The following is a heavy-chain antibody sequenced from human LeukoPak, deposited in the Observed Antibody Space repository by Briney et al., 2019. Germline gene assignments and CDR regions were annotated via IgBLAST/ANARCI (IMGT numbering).Heavy chain of an antibody. Sequence: ASVTVSCKASGYTFTGYYMHWVRQAPGQGLEWMGWINPNSGGTNYAQKIQGRVTMTRDTSISTAYMELSRLRSDDTAVYYCAREGTGYSSPHDYWGQGTLVTVSS. CDR1: GYTFTGYY. CDR3: AREGTGYSSPHDY. V-gene: IGHV1-2*02. CDR2: INPNSGGT. J-gene: IGHJ4*02. D-gene: IGHD6-19*01.